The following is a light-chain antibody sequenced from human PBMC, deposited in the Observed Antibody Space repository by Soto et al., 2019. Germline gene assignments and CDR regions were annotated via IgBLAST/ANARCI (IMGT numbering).Light chain of an antibody. CDR3: QKYKSAPFT. V-gene: IGKV1-27*01. Sequence: DIQMTQSPSSLSASVGDRVTITCRASQGISNFLAWYQQKPGKVPKLLIYAASTLQSGVPSRFSGSGSVADFTLTISSLQPEDVATYFCQKYKSAPFTFGPGTKVHIK. CDR1: QGISNF. J-gene: IGKJ3*01. CDR2: AAS.